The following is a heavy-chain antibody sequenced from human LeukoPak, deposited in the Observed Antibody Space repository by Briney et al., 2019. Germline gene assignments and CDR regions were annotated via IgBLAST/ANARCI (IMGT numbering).Heavy chain of an antibody. V-gene: IGHV5-51*01. CDR2: IYPGDSDT. Sequence: GESLKISCKGSGYSFTSYWIGWVRQMPGKGLECMGIIYPGDSDTTYSPSFQGQVTISADKSINTAYLQWSSLKASYTAMYFCARQGYCSGGSCPPDDAFDIWGQGTMVTVSS. J-gene: IGHJ3*02. CDR1: GYSFTSYW. D-gene: IGHD2-15*01. CDR3: ARQGYCSGGSCPPDDAFDI.